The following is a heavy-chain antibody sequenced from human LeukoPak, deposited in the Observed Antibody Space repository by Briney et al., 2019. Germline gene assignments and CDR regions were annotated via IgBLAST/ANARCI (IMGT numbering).Heavy chain of an antibody. D-gene: IGHD3-16*01. Sequence: GGSLRLSCAASGFTFDDYAMHWVRQAPGKGLEWVSGISWNSGSIGYADSVKGRFTISRDNAKNSLYLQMNSLRAEDTALYYCAKEDRRGRHFDYWGQGTLVAVSS. CDR3: AKEDRRGRHFDY. CDR1: GFTFDDYA. CDR2: ISWNSGSI. J-gene: IGHJ4*02. V-gene: IGHV3-9*01.